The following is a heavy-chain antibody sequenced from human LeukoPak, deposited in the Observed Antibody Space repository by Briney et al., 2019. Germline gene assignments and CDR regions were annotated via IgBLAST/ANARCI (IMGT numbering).Heavy chain of an antibody. V-gene: IGHV4-59*01. J-gene: IGHJ5*02. CDR1: GGSISSYY. Sequence: SETLSLTCTVSGGSISSYYWSWIRQPPGKGLEWIGYIYYSGSTNYNPSLKSRVTISVDTSKNQFSLKLSSVTAADTAVYYCARVSGYDGGYWFDPWGQGTLVTVSS. CDR2: IYYSGST. CDR3: ARVSGYDGGYWFDP. D-gene: IGHD5-12*01.